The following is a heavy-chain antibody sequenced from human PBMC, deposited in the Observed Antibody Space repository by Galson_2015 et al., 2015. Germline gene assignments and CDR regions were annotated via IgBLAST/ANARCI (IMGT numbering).Heavy chain of an antibody. V-gene: IGHV3-23*01. CDR1: GFTFSRSA. CDR2: ISGSGLDWVSSISGSGATT. Sequence: SLRLSCAASGFTFSRSAMTWVRQAPGKGLEWVSSISGSGLDWVSSISGSGATTYYTDSVKGRFTISRDNSKNTLYLQVSSLRADDTAVYYCLKGGWGTTFDSWGQGT. D-gene: IGHD6-19*01. J-gene: IGHJ4*02. CDR3: LKGGWGTTFDS.